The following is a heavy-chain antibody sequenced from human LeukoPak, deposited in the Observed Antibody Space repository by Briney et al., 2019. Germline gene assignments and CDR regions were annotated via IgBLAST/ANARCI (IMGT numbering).Heavy chain of an antibody. D-gene: IGHD3-22*01. CDR1: GGTFSSYA. Sequence: SVKVSCKASGGTFSSYAISWVRQDPGQGLEWMGGIIPIFGTANCAQKFQGRVTITTDESTSTAYMELSSLRSEDTAVYYCARSKRGYYDSSGYFDYWGQGTLVTVSS. J-gene: IGHJ4*02. CDR2: IIPIFGTA. V-gene: IGHV1-69*05. CDR3: ARSKRGYYDSSGYFDY.